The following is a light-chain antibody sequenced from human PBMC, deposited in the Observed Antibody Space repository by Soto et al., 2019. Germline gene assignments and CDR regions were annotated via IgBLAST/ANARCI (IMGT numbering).Light chain of an antibody. CDR2: VAS. Sequence: EITLTQSPGTLSLSPGERATLSCRASQSVSDYLAWYQQKAGQPPRVLIYVASNRATDIPARFSGSGSGTDFTLTISRLEPEDSAVYYCQQRSKLPRTFGGGTRVEIK. CDR1: QSVSDY. V-gene: IGKV3-11*01. J-gene: IGKJ4*01. CDR3: QQRSKLPRT.